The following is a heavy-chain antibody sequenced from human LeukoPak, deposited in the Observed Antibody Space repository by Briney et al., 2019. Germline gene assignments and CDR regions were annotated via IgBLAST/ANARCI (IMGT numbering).Heavy chain of an antibody. CDR1: GYSLSSGYY. J-gene: IGHJ3*02. D-gene: IGHD2-2*01. CDR3: ARVMAAIWPHDAFDI. Sequence: SETLSLTCTVSGYSLSSGYYWGWIRQPPGKGLEWIGSIYHSGSTYYNPSLKSRVTISVDTSKNQCSLKLSSVTAADTAVYYCARVMAAIWPHDAFDIWGQGTMVTVPS. V-gene: IGHV4-38-2*02. CDR2: IYHSGST.